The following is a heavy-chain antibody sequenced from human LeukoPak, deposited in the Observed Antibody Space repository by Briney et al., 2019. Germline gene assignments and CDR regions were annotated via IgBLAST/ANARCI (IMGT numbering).Heavy chain of an antibody. Sequence: TGGSLRLSCAASGFTFSSYEMNWVRQAPGKGLEWVSYISSSGSTIYNADSVKGRFTISRDNAKNSLYLQMNSLRAEDTAVYYCARERGYSGYDYFIDSPSGYWGQGTLVTVSS. V-gene: IGHV3-48*03. CDR1: GFTFSSYE. CDR3: ARERGYSGYDYFIDSPSGY. CDR2: ISSSGSTI. D-gene: IGHD5-12*01. J-gene: IGHJ4*02.